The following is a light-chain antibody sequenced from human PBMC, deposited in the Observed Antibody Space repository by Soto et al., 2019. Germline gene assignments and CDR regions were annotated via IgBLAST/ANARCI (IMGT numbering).Light chain of an antibody. CDR2: KAS. CDR3: QQYNSYWT. J-gene: IGKJ1*01. CDR1: QSISSW. Sequence: DIQMTQSPSTLSASLGDRVTITCRAGQSISSWLACYQQKPVKAPKLLIYKASSLESGVPSRFSGSGSGTEFTLTISSLQPDDFATYYCQQYNSYWTFGQGTKVDIK. V-gene: IGKV1-5*03.